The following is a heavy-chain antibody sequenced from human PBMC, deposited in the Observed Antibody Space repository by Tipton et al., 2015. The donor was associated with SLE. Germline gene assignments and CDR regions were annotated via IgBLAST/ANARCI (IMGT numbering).Heavy chain of an antibody. J-gene: IGHJ4*02. CDR3: VRGGPIDY. CDR2: INSDGRNT. CDR1: GFTFSSSW. Sequence: SLRLSCAASGFTFSSSWMHWVRQAPGKGLECVSRINSDGRNTIYADSVQGRFTTSRDNAKNTLYLQMHNLRAEDTAVYYCVRGGPIDYWGQGTLVTVPA. V-gene: IGHV3-74*01.